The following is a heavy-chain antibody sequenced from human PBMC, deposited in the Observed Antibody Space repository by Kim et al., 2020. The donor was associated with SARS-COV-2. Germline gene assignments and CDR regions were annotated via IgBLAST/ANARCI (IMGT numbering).Heavy chain of an antibody. Sequence: ASVKVSCKASGYTFTSYGISWVRQAPGQGLEWMGWISAYNGNTNYAQKLQGRVTMTTDTSTSTAYMELRSLRSDDTAVYYCAFTLGIAVAGTPFRWGQGTMVTVSS. CDR2: ISAYNGNT. J-gene: IGHJ4*02. CDR3: AFTLGIAVAGTPFR. V-gene: IGHV1-18*04. D-gene: IGHD6-19*01. CDR1: GYTFTSYG.